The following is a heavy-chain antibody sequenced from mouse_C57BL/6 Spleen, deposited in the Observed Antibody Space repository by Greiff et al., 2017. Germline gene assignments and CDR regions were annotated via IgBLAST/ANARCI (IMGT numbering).Heavy chain of an antibody. V-gene: IGHV1-53*01. Sequence: QVQLQQPGTELVKPGASVKLSCKASGYTFTSYWMHWVKQRPGQGLEWIGNINPSNGGTNYNEKFKSKATLTVDKSSRTAYRNLSSLTSEDSAVYYDARYTTVVETYFDYWGQGTTLTVSS. D-gene: IGHD1-1*01. CDR3: ARYTTVVETYFDY. CDR1: GYTFTSYW. CDR2: INPSNGGT. J-gene: IGHJ2*01.